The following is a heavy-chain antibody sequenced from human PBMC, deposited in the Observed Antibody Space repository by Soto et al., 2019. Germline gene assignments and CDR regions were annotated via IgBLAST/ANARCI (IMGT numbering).Heavy chain of an antibody. V-gene: IGHV1-69*06. CDR3: ATWRTYSGSYCFDY. CDR1: GGTFKTYT. J-gene: IGHJ4*02. CDR2: IIPMYDSA. D-gene: IGHD1-26*01. Sequence: QVQLVQSGAELKKPGSSVNVSCAASGGTFKTYTINWVRQAPGQGLEWIGQIIPMYDSANYAQRFQGRVIISADTSTNIAYMELSGLRSEDTALYYCATWRTYSGSYCFDYWGQGALVSVSS.